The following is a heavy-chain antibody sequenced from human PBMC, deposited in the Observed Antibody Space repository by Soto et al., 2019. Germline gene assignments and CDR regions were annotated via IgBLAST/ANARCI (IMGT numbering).Heavy chain of an antibody. CDR1: GYTFSKYA. Sequence: ASVKVSCKASGYTFSKYAVHWVRQAPGQRLEWMGWTHAGNGETKYSQNFQGRVTITRDKSATTAYMELSTLTSEDTAVYYCARPGFDAPFDFWGQGALVTVSS. D-gene: IGHD5-12*01. J-gene: IGHJ4*02. CDR3: ARPGFDAPFDF. V-gene: IGHV1-3*01. CDR2: THAGNGET.